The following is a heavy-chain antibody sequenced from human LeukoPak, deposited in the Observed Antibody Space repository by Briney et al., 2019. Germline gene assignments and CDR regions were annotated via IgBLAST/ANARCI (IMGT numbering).Heavy chain of an antibody. CDR1: GFSFSNYG. D-gene: IGHD3-3*01. CDR2: IWFDGTNE. J-gene: IGHJ4*02. V-gene: IGHV3-33*06. Sequence: GGSLRLSCLASGFSFSNYGVHWVRQAPGKGLEWVAVIWFDGTNEDYADSVKGRFTISRDNSKNTLYLQMNSLRAEDTAVYYCAKETRVWSGIWNFDCWGQGTLVTVSS. CDR3: AKETRVWSGIWNFDC.